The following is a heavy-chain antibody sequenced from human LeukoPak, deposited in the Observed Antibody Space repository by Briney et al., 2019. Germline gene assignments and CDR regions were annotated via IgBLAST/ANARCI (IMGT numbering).Heavy chain of an antibody. CDR3: ARRGGIHSEYFDY. Sequence: GSLRLSCAASGFTFSSFGMHWVRQAPGKGLEWVAVIWYDGTNKYYADSVKGRFTISRDNSKNTLYLQMNSLRAEDTAVYYCARRGGIHSEYFDYWGQGTLVTVSS. CDR1: GFTFSSFG. V-gene: IGHV3-33*01. CDR2: IWYDGTNK. D-gene: IGHD3-16*01. J-gene: IGHJ4*02.